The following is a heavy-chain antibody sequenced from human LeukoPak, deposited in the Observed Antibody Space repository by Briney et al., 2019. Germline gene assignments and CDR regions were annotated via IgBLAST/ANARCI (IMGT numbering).Heavy chain of an antibody. V-gene: IGHV3-33*01. J-gene: IGHJ5*02. D-gene: IGHD3-16*01. CDR2: IRCDGTKQ. CDR3: ARDDAYLRLGA. Sequence: PGGSLRLSCVPASGFTFSSHGMHWVRQAPGKGLEWVAGIRCDGTKQYYRDSAKGRFTVSRDDSKNTLYLQMNSLRDEDTAVYYCARDDAYLRLGAWGQGTLVTVSS. CDR1: GFTFSSHG.